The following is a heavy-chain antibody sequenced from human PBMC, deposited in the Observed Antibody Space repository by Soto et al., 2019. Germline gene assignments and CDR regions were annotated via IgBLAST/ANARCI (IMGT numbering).Heavy chain of an antibody. J-gene: IGHJ4*02. CDR2: ISYDGSDK. CDR3: GAGQYFSDY. CDR1: GFTFSSYG. D-gene: IGHD6-13*01. Sequence: QVQLVESGGGVVQPGRSLRLSCAASGFTFSSYGMHWVRQAPGKGLEWVALISYDGSDKYYADSVKGRFTISRDNSKNPLYLQMSSLRVEDTAVYYCGAGQYFSDYWGKGTLVTVSS. V-gene: IGHV3-30*03.